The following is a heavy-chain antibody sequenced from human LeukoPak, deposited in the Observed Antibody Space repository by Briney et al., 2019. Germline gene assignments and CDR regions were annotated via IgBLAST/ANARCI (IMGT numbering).Heavy chain of an antibody. Sequence: SETLSLTCAIYGASFSGYYWDWIRQPPGKGLEWIGEISHSGGTNYNPSLKSRVTISADTSKNQFSLTLSYMTAADTAVYYCARTIDTSGYFRNFDYWGQGSLVTVSS. D-gene: IGHD3-22*01. CDR1: GASFSGYY. V-gene: IGHV4-34*01. CDR3: ARTIDTSGYFRNFDY. J-gene: IGHJ4*02. CDR2: ISHSGGT.